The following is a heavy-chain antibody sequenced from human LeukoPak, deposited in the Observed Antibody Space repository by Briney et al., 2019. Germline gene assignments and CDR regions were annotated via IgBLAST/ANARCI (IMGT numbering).Heavy chain of an antibody. CDR1: GFTLSNYW. V-gene: IGHV3-7*01. CDR3: ARNLLTLPS. CDR2: IKEDGSEE. J-gene: IGHJ5*02. Sequence: PGGSLRLSCAASGFTLSNYWMNWVRQAPGKGLEWVANIKEDGSEEYYVDSVKGRFTVSRDNTKNSLYLQMNSLRVEDTAVYYCARNLLTLPSWGQGTLVTVSP.